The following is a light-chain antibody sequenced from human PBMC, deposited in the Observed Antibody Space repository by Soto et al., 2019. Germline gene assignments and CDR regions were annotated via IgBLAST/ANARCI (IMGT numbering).Light chain of an antibody. CDR3: QQRSNWPLT. CDR1: ESVRTS. V-gene: IGKV3-11*01. CDR2: DAS. Sequence: ETLLTQSPGTLSLSPGARTTLSCWASESVRTSLAWYQHKPGQAPRLLIYDASNRATGIPARFSGSGYGTDFSITISSIENEDFEVYYCQQRSNWPLTFGGGTKVDIK. J-gene: IGKJ4*01.